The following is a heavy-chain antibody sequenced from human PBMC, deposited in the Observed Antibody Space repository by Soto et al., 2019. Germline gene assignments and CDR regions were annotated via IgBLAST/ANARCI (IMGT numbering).Heavy chain of an antibody. D-gene: IGHD6-19*01. CDR2: IFHSGHT. Sequence: QVQLQESGPGLVKPSGTLSLTCAVSGDSISSSRWWTWVRQPPGKGLGRRGDIFHSGHTNYNPPLKSRVFISVDKSHRQFSLKVSHVTGADTDVYYCAYRTGWYRHDVWAHGTLVTVSS. V-gene: IGHV4-4*02. J-gene: IGHJ3*01. CDR1: GDSISSSRW. CDR3: AYRTGWYRHDV.